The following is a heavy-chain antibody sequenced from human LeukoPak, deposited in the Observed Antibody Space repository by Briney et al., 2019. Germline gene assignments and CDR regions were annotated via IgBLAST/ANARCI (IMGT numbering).Heavy chain of an antibody. CDR1: GYTFSDFS. D-gene: IGHD3-22*01. CDR3: VRLRRNNDRSGYYYYYDY. J-gene: IGHJ4*02. Sequence: GGSLTLSCAASGYTFSDFSVNWGRQAPGKGLEWVSSISVRSNYRYYADSVRGRFTISRDDARDSLFLQMNSLRAEDTAVYFCVRLRRNNDRSGYYYYYDYWGQGTLVTVSS. CDR2: ISVRSNYR. V-gene: IGHV3-21*01.